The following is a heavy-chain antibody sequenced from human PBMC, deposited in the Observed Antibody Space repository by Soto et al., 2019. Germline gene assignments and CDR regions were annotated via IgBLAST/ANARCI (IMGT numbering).Heavy chain of an antibody. J-gene: IGHJ3*02. D-gene: IGHD1-26*01. Sequence: SETVSLTCAIYGVSFSGYYWSWLRQPPGKGLEWIGEINHSGSTNYNPSLKSRVTISADTSKNQFSLKLSSVTAADTAVYYCARGLRVGDAFDIWGQGTMVTVSS. CDR1: GVSFSGYY. CDR2: INHSGST. CDR3: ARGLRVGDAFDI. V-gene: IGHV4-34*01.